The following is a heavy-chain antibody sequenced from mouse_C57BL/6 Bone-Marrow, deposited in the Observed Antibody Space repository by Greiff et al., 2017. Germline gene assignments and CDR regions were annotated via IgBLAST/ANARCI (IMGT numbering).Heavy chain of an antibody. J-gene: IGHJ2*01. CDR2: INPYNGGT. CDR1: GYTFTDYY. D-gene: IGHD1-1*01. CDR3: AREGILRLDY. Sequence: EVQLQESGPVLVKPGASVKMSCKASGYTFTDYYMNWVKQSHGKSLEWIGVINPYNGGTSYNQKFKGKATLTVDKSSSTAYMELNSLTSEDAAVYDCAREGILRLDYWGQGTTLTVSS. V-gene: IGHV1-19*01.